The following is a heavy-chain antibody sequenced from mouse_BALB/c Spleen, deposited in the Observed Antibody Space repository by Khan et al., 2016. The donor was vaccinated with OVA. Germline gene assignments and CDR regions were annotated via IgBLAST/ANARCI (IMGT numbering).Heavy chain of an antibody. V-gene: IGHV5-6-5*01. CDR3: ARGRIVYRYDVSFAY. CDR2: ISSGGST. D-gene: IGHD2-14*01. Sequence: EVELVEPGGGLVKPGGSLKLSCAASGFTFSSYAMSWVRQTQEKRLEWVASISSGGSTYYPDSVKGRFTISRDNARNILYLQMSSLRSEDTAMYYCARGRIVYRYDVSFAYWGQGTLVTVSA. CDR1: GFTFSSYA. J-gene: IGHJ3*01.